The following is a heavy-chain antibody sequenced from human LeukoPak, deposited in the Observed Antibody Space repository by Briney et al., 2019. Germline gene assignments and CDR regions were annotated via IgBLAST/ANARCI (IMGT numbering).Heavy chain of an antibody. V-gene: IGHV3-33*01. J-gene: IGHJ4*02. CDR2: IRYDGSKR. CDR1: GFTFSSHG. Sequence: GGSLRLSCAASGFTFSSHGMHWVRQAPGKGLEWVATIRYDGSKRWYAESVRGRFTISRDDSKNTLFLQMNNLRVEDTAVYYCAREDSSGWYTAYWGQGTLVTVSS. CDR3: AREDSSGWYTAY. D-gene: IGHD6-19*01.